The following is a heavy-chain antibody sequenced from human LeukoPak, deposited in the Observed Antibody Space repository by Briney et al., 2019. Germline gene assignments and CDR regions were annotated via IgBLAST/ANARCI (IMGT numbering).Heavy chain of an antibody. J-gene: IGHJ4*02. CDR2: IIPIFGTA. Sequence: SVEVSCKASGGTFSSYAISWVRQAPGQGLEWMGGIIPIFGTANYAQKFQGRVTITADESTSTAYMELSSLRSEDTAVYYCARDSGYYDSSGYDEWGQGTLVTVSS. V-gene: IGHV1-69*13. CDR1: GGTFSSYA. D-gene: IGHD3-22*01. CDR3: ARDSGYYDSSGYDE.